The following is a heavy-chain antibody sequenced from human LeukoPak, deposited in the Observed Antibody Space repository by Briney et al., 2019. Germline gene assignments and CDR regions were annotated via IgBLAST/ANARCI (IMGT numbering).Heavy chain of an antibody. D-gene: IGHD6-19*01. J-gene: IGHJ4*02. CDR1: GGSFSGYY. CDR2: INHSGST. CDR3: ARGLAVAGTRFDY. Sequence: ETLSLTCAVYGGSFSGYYWSWIRQPPGKGLEWIGEINHSGSTNYNQSLKSRVTISVDTSKNQFSLKLSSVTAADTAVYYCARGLAVAGTRFDYWGQGTLVTVSS. V-gene: IGHV4-34*01.